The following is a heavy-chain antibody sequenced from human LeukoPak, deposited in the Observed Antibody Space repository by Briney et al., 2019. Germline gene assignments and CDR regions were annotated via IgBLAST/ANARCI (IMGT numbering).Heavy chain of an antibody. V-gene: IGHV4-59*01. CDR3: ARVGGSTWYFGY. D-gene: IGHD6-13*01. CDR2: IYYSGST. J-gene: IGHJ4*02. CDR1: GDSITSYY. Sequence: PSETLSLTCTVSGDSITSYYWSWLRQPPGKGLEWIGYIYYSGSTNYNPSLKSRVTMSVDTSKNQFSLKLSSVAAADAAVYYCARVGGSTWYFGYWGQGTLVTVSS.